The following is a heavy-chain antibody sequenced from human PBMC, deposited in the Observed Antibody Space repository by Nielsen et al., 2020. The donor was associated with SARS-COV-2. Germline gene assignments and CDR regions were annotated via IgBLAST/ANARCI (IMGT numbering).Heavy chain of an antibody. D-gene: IGHD3-16*02. J-gene: IGHJ5*02. CDR2: ISRNNGKT. V-gene: IGHV1-18*04. CDR1: GYTFTTYG. Sequence: ASVKPSCKASGYTFTTYGIGWVRQPSGQGLEWMGWISRNNGKTQYAQKFQGRVTMTTDTSTTTAYMELRSLRSDDTAVYYCARAVGDDYVWGSYHPPRVDRWGQGTLVTVSS. CDR3: ARAVGDDYVWGSYHPPRVDR.